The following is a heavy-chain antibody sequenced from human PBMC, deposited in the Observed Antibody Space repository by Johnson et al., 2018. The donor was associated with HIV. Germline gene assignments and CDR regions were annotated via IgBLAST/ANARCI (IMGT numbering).Heavy chain of an antibody. CDR1: GFTFSSYA. V-gene: IGHV3-30-3*01. CDR3: ARDQGFRVGPSADDAFDI. Sequence: QMLLVESGGGVVQPGRSLRLSCAASGFTFSSYAMHWVRQAPGKGLEWVAVISYDGSNKYYADSVKGRFTISRDNSKNTLYLQMNSLRAEDTAVYYCARDQGFRVGPSADDAFDIWGQGTVVTVSS. CDR2: ISYDGSNK. D-gene: IGHD1-26*01. J-gene: IGHJ3*02.